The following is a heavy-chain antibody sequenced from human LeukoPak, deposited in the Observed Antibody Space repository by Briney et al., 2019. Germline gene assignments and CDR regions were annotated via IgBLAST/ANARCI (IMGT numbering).Heavy chain of an antibody. V-gene: IGHV3-23*01. Sequence: PGGSLRLSCATSGFIFSSYAMSWVRQAPGKGLEWASAISGSGGSTYHADSVKGRFTISRDSSKNTLYLQMNSLRAEDTAIYYCARVIRAPAGKGYFDYWGQGALVTVSS. CDR1: GFIFSSYA. D-gene: IGHD6-13*01. CDR2: ISGSGGST. J-gene: IGHJ4*02. CDR3: ARVIRAPAGKGYFDY.